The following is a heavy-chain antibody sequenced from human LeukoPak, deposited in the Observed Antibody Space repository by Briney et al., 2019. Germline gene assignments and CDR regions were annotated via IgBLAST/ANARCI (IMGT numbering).Heavy chain of an antibody. J-gene: IGHJ4*02. V-gene: IGHV1-46*01. CDR3: ARDLDSSGWYEGSDY. CDR1: GYTFTSYY. Sequence: ASVKVSCKASGYTFTSYYMHWVRQAPGQGLEWMGIINPSGGSTSYAQKFQGRVTMTRDTSTSTVYTELSSLRSEDTAVYYCARDLDSSGWYEGSDYWGQGTLVTVSS. D-gene: IGHD6-19*01. CDR2: INPSGGST.